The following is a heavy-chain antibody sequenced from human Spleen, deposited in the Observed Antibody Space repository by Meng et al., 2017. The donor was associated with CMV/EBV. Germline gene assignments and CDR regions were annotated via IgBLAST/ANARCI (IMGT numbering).Heavy chain of an antibody. CDR3: ARGDEADNWFDP. V-gene: IGHV4-39*07. CDR1: GDSINSNNYY. CDR2: IYSSGGT. J-gene: IGHJ5*02. Sequence: SETLSLTCTVSGDSINSNNYYWGWIRQPPGKGLEWIASIYSSGGTYYNPSLNSRVTISVDTSKNQFSLKLSSVTAADTAVYYCARGDEADNWFDPWGQGTLVTVSS.